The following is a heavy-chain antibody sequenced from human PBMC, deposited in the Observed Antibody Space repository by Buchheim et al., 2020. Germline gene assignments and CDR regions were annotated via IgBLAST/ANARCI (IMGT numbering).Heavy chain of an antibody. CDR1: GFTLSTYD. V-gene: IGHV3-21*01. CDR2: ISSGTSDT. D-gene: IGHD5-18*01. CDR3: AREIQGFDY. J-gene: IGHJ4*02. Sequence: EVQLVDSGGGLVKPGGSLRLSCAASGFTLSTYDMNWVRQAPGKGLEWVSSISSGTSDTYCADSVKGRFTISRDNAKNSLYLQMNSLRAEDTAVYYCAREIQGFDYWGQGTL.